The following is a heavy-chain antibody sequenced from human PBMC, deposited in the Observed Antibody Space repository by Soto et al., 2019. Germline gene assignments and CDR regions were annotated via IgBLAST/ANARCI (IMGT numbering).Heavy chain of an antibody. Sequence: SVKVSWKASGGSFSSYAISWGRQAPGQGLEWMGGIIPIFGTANYAQKFQGRVTITADESTSTAYMELSSLRSEDTAVYYCAREGRTGSFHYWGQGPLVTVSS. CDR1: GGSFSSYA. D-gene: IGHD1-26*01. CDR3: AREGRTGSFHY. CDR2: IIPIFGTA. J-gene: IGHJ4*02. V-gene: IGHV1-69*13.